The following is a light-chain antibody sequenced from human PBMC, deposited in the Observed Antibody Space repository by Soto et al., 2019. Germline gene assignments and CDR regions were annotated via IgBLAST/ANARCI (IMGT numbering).Light chain of an antibody. CDR1: SSDVGSYNY. CDR2: EVS. CDR3: CSYTSSSTV. Sequence: QSALTQPASVSGSPGQSITISCTGTSSDVGSYNYVSWYQQHPGKAPKLMIYEVSNRPSGVSNRFSGSKSGNTASLTISGLQAEDEANSFCCSYTSSSTVFGGGTKLTVL. J-gene: IGLJ3*02. V-gene: IGLV2-14*01.